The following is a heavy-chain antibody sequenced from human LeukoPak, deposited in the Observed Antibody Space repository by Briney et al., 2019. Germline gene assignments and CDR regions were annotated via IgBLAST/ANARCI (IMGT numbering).Heavy chain of an antibody. CDR2: ISSSSGTI. Sequence: GGSLRLSCAASGFTFSNYSMNWVRQAPGKGLEWVSYISSSSGTIYYADSVRGRFTISRDNARNSLYLQMNSLRAEDTAVYYCARSGIAAALPTWGKGTLVTVSS. CDR3: ARSGIAAALPT. J-gene: IGHJ5*02. CDR1: GFTFSNYS. V-gene: IGHV3-48*01. D-gene: IGHD6-13*01.